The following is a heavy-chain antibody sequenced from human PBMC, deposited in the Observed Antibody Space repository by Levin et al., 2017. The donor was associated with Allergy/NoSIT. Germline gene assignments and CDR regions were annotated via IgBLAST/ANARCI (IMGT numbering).Heavy chain of an antibody. V-gene: IGHV2-5*02. CDR2: IYWDDDK. J-gene: IGHJ4*02. D-gene: IGHD6-13*01. CDR1: GFSISTNGVG. CDR3: ARRSRYSSSRYYFDY. Sequence: SGPTLVKPTQTLTLTCTFSGFSISTNGVGVGWIRQPPGKTLEWLTLIYWDDDKRYSPSLKSRLTITKDTSKNQVVLTMSNMDPVDTGTYYCARRSRYSSSRYYFDYWGQGILVIVSS.